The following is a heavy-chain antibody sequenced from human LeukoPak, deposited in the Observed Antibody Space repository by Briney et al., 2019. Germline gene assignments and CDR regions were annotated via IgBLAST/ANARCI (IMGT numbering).Heavy chain of an antibody. J-gene: IGHJ6*03. CDR1: GFTFSNYG. V-gene: IGHV3-48*01. CDR3: ARTPTTSYYYYYYMDV. D-gene: IGHD4-17*01. Sequence: GGSLRLSSAASGFTFSNYGMNWVRQAPGKGLEWVSYISSSSSTIYYTDSVKGRFTISRDNAKNSLYLQMNSLRVEDTAAYYCARTPTTSYYYYYYMDVWGKGTTVTVSS. CDR2: ISSSSSTI.